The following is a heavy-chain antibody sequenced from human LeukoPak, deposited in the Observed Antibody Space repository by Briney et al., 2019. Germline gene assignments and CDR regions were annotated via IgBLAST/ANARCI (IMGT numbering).Heavy chain of an antibody. J-gene: IGHJ4*02. Sequence: PGGSLRLSCAASGFTFSSYSMNWVRQAPGKGLEWVSSISSSSSYIYYADSVKGRFTISRDNAKNSLYLQMNSLRAEDTAVYYCASARDFGWEGIWNWGQGTLVTVSS. CDR1: GFTFSSYS. D-gene: IGHD6-19*01. CDR3: ASARDFGWEGIWN. V-gene: IGHV3-21*01. CDR2: ISSSSSYI.